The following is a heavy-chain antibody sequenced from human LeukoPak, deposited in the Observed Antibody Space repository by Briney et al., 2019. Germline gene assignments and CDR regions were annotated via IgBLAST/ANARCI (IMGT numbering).Heavy chain of an antibody. Sequence: GGSLRLSCAASGFTFSSYGMHWVRQAPGKGLEWVAFIRYDGSKKYYADSVKGRFTISRDNAKNSLYLQMNSLRAGDTAIYYCAREDSSGLDYWGQGTLVTVSS. J-gene: IGHJ4*02. CDR1: GFTFSSYG. D-gene: IGHD6-19*01. CDR2: IRYDGSKK. V-gene: IGHV3-30*02. CDR3: AREDSSGLDY.